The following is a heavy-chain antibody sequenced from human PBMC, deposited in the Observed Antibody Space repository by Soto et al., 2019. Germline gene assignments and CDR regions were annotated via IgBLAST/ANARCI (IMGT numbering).Heavy chain of an antibody. V-gene: IGHV3-33*01. CDR2: IRYDGTNK. CDR3: ASGIIAGPGRDYFDY. J-gene: IGHJ4*02. CDR1: GFTFSSYG. D-gene: IGHD6-13*01. Sequence: QVQLVESGGGVVQPGRSLRLSCAASGFTFSSYGMHWVRQAPGKGLEWVAVIRYDGTNKYYAESVKGRFTISRDNSKNTLYLQMSSLRLDDTAVYYCASGIIAGPGRDYFDYWGQGTLVTVSS.